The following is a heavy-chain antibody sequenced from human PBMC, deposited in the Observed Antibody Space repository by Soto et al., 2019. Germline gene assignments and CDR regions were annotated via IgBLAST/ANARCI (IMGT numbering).Heavy chain of an antibody. CDR2: IIPIFGTA. D-gene: IGHD2-2*02. J-gene: IGHJ6*02. Sequence: ASVPVSCKASGGTFSSYAISWVRQAPGQGLEWMGGIIPIFGTANYAQKFQGRVTITADKSTSTAYMELSSLRSEDTAVYYCARTYCSSTSCYTFDYYYYYGMDVWGQGNAVTVSS. V-gene: IGHV1-69*06. CDR3: ARTYCSSTSCYTFDYYYYYGMDV. CDR1: GGTFSSYA.